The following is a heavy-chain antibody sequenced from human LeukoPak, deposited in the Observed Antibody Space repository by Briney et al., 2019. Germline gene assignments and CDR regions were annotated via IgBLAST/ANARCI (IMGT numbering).Heavy chain of an antibody. V-gene: IGHV3-23*01. D-gene: IGHD5-24*01. CDR2: IRGSGGST. J-gene: IGHJ4*02. Sequence: PGGSLRLSCAASGFTFSSYAMSWVRQAPGKGLEWVSAIRGSGGSTYYADSVKGRFTISRDNSKNTLYLQMNSLRAEDTAVYYCAKGSSGGEMATISHWGQGTLVTVSS. CDR3: AKGSSGGEMATISH. CDR1: GFTFSSYA.